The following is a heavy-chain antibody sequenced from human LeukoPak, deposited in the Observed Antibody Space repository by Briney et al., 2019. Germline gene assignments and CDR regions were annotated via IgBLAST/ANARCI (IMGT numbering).Heavy chain of an antibody. D-gene: IGHD6-25*01. J-gene: IGHJ6*02. V-gene: IGHV3-30*18. CDR2: ISCDGSNK. CDR1: GFTFSSYG. CDR3: AKDDLLSHQETAAYDMDV. Sequence: GGSLRLSCAASGFTFSSYGMHWVRQAPGKGLEWVAVISCDGSNKYYADSVKGRFTISRDNSKNTLYLQMNSLRAEDTAVYYCAKDDLLSHQETAAYDMDVWGQGTTVTVSS.